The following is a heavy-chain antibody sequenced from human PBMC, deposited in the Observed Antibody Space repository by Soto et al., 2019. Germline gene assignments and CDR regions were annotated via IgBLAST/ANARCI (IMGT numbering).Heavy chain of an antibody. Sequence: EVQLVESGGGVVQPGGSLRLSCAASEFTFKNYGMNWVRQAPGKGLEWVSYISSSSSSIEYTDSVKGRFTISRDNAKSSLYLQMNSLRDEDTAVYYCARGGSYRPGYWGQGTLVTVSS. V-gene: IGHV3-48*02. J-gene: IGHJ4*02. D-gene: IGHD1-26*01. CDR1: EFTFKNYG. CDR2: ISSSSSSI. CDR3: ARGGSYRPGY.